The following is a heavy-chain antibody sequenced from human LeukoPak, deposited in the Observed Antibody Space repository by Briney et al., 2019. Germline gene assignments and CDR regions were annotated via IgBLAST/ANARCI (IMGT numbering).Heavy chain of an antibody. CDR1: GFTVSSNY. CDR2: LHCGGST. CDR3: ARYPHPAYYYYGMDV. Sequence: GGSLRLSCAASGFTVSSNYMRWVRQAPGQGLEWVSVLHCGGSTYYADSVKGRFTISRDNSKNTLYLQMTSLRAEDTAVYYSARYPHPAYYYYGMDVWGQGTTVTVSS. V-gene: IGHV3-53*01. J-gene: IGHJ6*02.